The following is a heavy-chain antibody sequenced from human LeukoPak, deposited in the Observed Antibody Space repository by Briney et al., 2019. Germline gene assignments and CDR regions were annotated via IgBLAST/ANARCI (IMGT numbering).Heavy chain of an antibody. CDR2: LNHSGSN. V-gene: IGHV4-34*01. D-gene: IGHD6-13*01. J-gene: IGHJ6*03. Sequence: KPSETLSLTCAVYAGSFSGFYWSWIRQPPGKGLEWIGELNHSGSNNYNTSLRSRATTSVDTSRKQFLLKLSSVTAAETAVYYCARSGWIAAYYMDVWGIGTTVTVSS. CDR3: ARSGWIAAYYMDV. CDR1: AGSFSGFY.